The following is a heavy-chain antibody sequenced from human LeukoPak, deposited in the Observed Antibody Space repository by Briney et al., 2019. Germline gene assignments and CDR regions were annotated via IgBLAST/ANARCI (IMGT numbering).Heavy chain of an antibody. CDR2: IRVTNGDA. CDR3: ARDDYYDSSGGRDY. D-gene: IGHD3-22*01. CDR1: GYXFTRFG. V-gene: IGHV1-18*01. J-gene: IGHJ4*02. Sequence: GASVKVSCKASGYXFTRFGISWVRQAPGQGLEWMGWIRVTNGDANYEQQLQGRVTMTADTSTRTVYMELRSLRSDDTAVYYWARDDYYDSSGGRDYWGQGTLVTVSS.